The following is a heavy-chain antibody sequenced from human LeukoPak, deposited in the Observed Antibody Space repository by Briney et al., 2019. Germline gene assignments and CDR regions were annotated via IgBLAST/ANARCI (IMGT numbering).Heavy chain of an antibody. D-gene: IGHD3-9*01. CDR3: ARFETYYDILTGYYIGTDAFDI. Sequence: PSQTLSLTCAVSGGSISSSNWWSWVRQPPGKGLEGIGEIYHSGSTNYSPSLKSRVTISVDKSKNQFSLKLSSVTAADTAVYYCARFETYYDILTGYYIGTDAFDIWGQGTMVTVSS. J-gene: IGHJ3*02. CDR2: IYHSGST. V-gene: IGHV4-4*02. CDR1: GGSISSSNW.